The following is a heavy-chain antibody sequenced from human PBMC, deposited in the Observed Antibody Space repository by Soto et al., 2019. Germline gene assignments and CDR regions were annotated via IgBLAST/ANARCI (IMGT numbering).Heavy chain of an antibody. CDR1: VYSVSSNSAA. Sequence: SQILSLTCAISVYSVSSNSAAWNWIIQSPSRGLEWLGRTYYRSKWYNDYAVSVKSRITINPDTSKNQFSLQLNSVTPEDTAVYYCARVEYSRSSAYAFDIWGQGTMVTVS. D-gene: IGHD6-6*01. V-gene: IGHV6-1*01. CDR3: ARVEYSRSSAYAFDI. CDR2: TYYRSKWYN. J-gene: IGHJ3*02.